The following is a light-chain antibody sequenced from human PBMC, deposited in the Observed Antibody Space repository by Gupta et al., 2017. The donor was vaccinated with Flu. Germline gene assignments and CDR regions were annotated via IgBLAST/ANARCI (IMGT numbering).Light chain of an antibody. Sequence: GGNNIGSKAVHWYQQKPGQAPVLIVNDDSDRPSGIPDRFSGSNSGNTATLTITRVEAGDEADYYCQVWDSSSDHVVFGGGTKLTVL. CDR3: QVWDSSSDHVV. J-gene: IGLJ2*01. V-gene: IGLV3-21*02. CDR1: NIGSKA. CDR2: DDS.